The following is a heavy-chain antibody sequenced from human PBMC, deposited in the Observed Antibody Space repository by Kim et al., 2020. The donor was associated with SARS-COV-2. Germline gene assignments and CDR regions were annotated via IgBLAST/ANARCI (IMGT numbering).Heavy chain of an antibody. J-gene: IGHJ4*02. Sequence: YAQKLQSRVTMTRDTSTSTVYMELSRLRSEDTAVYYCARADITVAGYFDYWGQGTLVTVSS. D-gene: IGHD6-13*01. CDR3: ARADITVAGYFDY. V-gene: IGHV1-46*01.